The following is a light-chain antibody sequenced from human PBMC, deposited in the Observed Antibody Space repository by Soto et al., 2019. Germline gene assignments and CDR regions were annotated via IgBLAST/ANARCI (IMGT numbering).Light chain of an antibody. CDR1: QRISRN. Sequence: EIVMTQSPATLSVSPGESATLSCRASQRISRNLAWYQQKPGQAPRLLIYGASTRATGIPARFSGSGSGTEFTLTISSLQSEDFAVYYCQQYNNWPLTFGGGTKVDIK. J-gene: IGKJ4*01. CDR2: GAS. CDR3: QQYNNWPLT. V-gene: IGKV3-15*01.